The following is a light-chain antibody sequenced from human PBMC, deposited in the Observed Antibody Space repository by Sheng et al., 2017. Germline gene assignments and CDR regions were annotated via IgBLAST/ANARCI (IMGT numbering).Light chain of an antibody. V-gene: IGLV1-40*01. CDR3: SSFTSSSTL. CDR1: SSNIGAGYD. Sequence: QSVLTQPPSVSGAPGQRVTISCTGSSSNIGAGYDVHWYQQLPGTAPKLLIYGINNRPSGVSVRFSGSKSGNTASLTISGLQAEDEADYYCSSFTSSSTLFGTGTTVTVL. J-gene: IGLJ1*01. CDR2: GIN.